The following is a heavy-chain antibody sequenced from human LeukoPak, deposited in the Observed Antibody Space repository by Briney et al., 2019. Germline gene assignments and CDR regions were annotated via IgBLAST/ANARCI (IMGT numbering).Heavy chain of an antibody. V-gene: IGHV3-30-3*01. Sequence: PERSLRLSCAASGFTFSNYAMHWVRQAPGEGLEWVAVVSYDGSNKYYADSAKGRFTISRDNSKNTLYLQMNSLRAEDKAVYYCASSPGAYFDYWGQGTLVTVSS. CDR1: GFTFSNYA. CDR2: VSYDGSNK. J-gene: IGHJ4*02. CDR3: ASSPGAYFDY. D-gene: IGHD3-10*01.